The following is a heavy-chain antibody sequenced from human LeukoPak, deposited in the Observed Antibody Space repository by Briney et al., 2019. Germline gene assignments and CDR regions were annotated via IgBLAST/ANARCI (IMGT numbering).Heavy chain of an antibody. CDR2: IYYSGST. CDR1: GGSISSYY. Sequence: KPSETLSLTCTVSGGSISSYYWSWIRQPPGKGLEWIGYIYYSGSTNYNPSLKSRVTISVDTSKNQFSLKLSSVTAADTAVYYCARDRLFLVTAPFDPWGQGTLVTVSS. V-gene: IGHV4-59*12. J-gene: IGHJ5*02. CDR3: ARDRLFLVTAPFDP. D-gene: IGHD2-21*02.